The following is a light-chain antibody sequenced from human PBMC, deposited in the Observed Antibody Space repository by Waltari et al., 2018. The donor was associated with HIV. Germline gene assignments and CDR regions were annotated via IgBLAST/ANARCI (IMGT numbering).Light chain of an antibody. J-gene: IGLJ1*01. V-gene: IGLV2-14*03. Sequence: QSALTQPASVSGSPGQSITISCTGTSSDVGGYNSVAWYQQHPGKAPKLIIYDVSNRPSGVPYRFSGSKSGNTASLTISGLQAEDVADYYCKSKTSSSTPCVFGTGTKVTVL. CDR3: KSKTSSSTPCV. CDR2: DVS. CDR1: SSDVGGYNS.